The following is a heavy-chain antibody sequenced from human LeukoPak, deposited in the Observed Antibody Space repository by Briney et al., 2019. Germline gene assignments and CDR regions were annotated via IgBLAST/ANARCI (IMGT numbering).Heavy chain of an antibody. CDR1: GFTFSSYA. Sequence: GGSLRLSCAASGFTFSSYAMSWVRQAPGKGLEWVSGISGSGDSTYYADSVKGRFTISRDNSKNTLYLQMNSLRAEDTAVYYCAGSYDTVFDYWGQGTLVTVSS. D-gene: IGHD1-26*01. CDR2: ISGSGDST. V-gene: IGHV3-23*01. CDR3: AGSYDTVFDY. J-gene: IGHJ4*02.